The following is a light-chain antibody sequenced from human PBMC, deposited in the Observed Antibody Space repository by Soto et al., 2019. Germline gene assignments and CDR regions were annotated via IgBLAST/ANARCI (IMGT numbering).Light chain of an antibody. J-gene: IGKJ1*01. CDR3: QQNKDWPGT. Sequence: IMLSQSPSTLSLSPGERATLSCRASQSVSSSLASYQQKPGQAPRLLIYDASNRATGIPARFSGSGSGTDFTLTISSLEPEDFAVYYCQQNKDWPGTFGQGTKVDNK. V-gene: IGKV3-11*01. CDR1: QSVSSS. CDR2: DAS.